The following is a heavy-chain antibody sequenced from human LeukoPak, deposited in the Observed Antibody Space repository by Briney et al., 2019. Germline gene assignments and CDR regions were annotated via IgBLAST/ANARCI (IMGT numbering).Heavy chain of an antibody. D-gene: IGHD3-22*01. J-gene: IGHJ3*02. Sequence: PPGGSLRLPCAASGFSFSSYWMTWLRQAPGKGLEWVANIRGDESRKYYLDSVTGRFTISRDNAKNSLYLQMNSLRAEDTAVYYCARDANYHVSSDYYDAFDIWGQGTMVTVSS. CDR1: GFSFSSYW. CDR2: IRGDESRK. V-gene: IGHV3-7*01. CDR3: ARDANYHVSSDYYDAFDI.